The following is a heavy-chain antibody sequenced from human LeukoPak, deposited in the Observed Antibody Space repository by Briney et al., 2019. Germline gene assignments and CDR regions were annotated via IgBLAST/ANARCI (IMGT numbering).Heavy chain of an antibody. CDR2: ISAYNGNT. CDR3: ARDNPPRYWFGMDV. V-gene: IGHV1-18*04. CDR1: GYTLTSYG. D-gene: IGHD2-21*01. J-gene: IGHJ6*04. Sequence: ASVKVSCKASGYTLTSYGISWVRQAPGQGLEWMGWISAYNGNTNYAQKLQGRVTMTTDSSTSTAYMEVRSLRSDDTAVYYCARDNPPRYWFGMDVWGKGTTVTVSS.